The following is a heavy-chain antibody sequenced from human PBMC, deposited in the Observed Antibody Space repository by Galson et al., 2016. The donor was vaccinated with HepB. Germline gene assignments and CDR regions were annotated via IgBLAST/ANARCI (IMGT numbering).Heavy chain of an antibody. CDR3: ARDDTIFGVVLGHYHGMDV. CDR2: ISPYSGDT. Sequence: SVKVSCKASGGTFSSYAISWVRQAPGQGLQWMGWISPYSGDTKYLQSLQDRVTVTTDTSTSTVYKGMRNLTSDDTAVYYCARDDTIFGVVLGHYHGMDVWGQGTRVTVSS. V-gene: IGHV1-18*01. D-gene: IGHD3-3*01. J-gene: IGHJ6*02. CDR1: GGTFSSYA.